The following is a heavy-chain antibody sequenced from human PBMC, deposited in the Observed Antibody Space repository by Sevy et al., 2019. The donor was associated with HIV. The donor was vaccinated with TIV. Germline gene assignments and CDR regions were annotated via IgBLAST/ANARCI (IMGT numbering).Heavy chain of an antibody. J-gene: IGHJ6*02. Sequence: GGSLRRSCEASGFNFRSYWMSWVRQAPGKGLEWVASIYQDGTEKHYGESLKGRFTISKDNAKNSLYLHVNSLAAEDTAVYYCASEGSYGDDRYHYYYGIDVWGQGTTVTVSS. CDR2: IYQDGTEK. CDR1: GFNFRSYW. D-gene: IGHD4-17*01. V-gene: IGHV3-7*01. CDR3: ASEGSYGDDRYHYYYGIDV.